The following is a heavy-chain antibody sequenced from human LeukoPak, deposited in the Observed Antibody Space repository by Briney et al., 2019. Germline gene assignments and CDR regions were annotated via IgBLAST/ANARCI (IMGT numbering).Heavy chain of an antibody. Sequence: GGSLRLSCAASGFTFSSYAMSWVRQAPGKGLVWVSRINSDGSSTSYADSVKGRFTISRDNSKNTLYLQMNSLRAEDTAVYYCASSNIVVVPAAPIPPDHWGQGTLVTVSS. D-gene: IGHD2-2*01. V-gene: IGHV3-74*01. CDR1: GFTFSSYA. J-gene: IGHJ4*02. CDR2: INSDGSST. CDR3: ASSNIVVVPAAPIPPDH.